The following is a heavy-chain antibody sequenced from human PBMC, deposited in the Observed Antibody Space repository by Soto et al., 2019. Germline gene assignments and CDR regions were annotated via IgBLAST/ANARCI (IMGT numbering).Heavy chain of an antibody. J-gene: IGHJ4*02. Sequence: GGSLRLSCAASGFTFSSYAMSWVRQAPGKGLEWVSAISGSGGSTYYADSVKGRFTISRDNSKNTLYLQMNSLRAEDTAVYYCAKDQRITIFGVVIGYFDYWGQGTLVTVSS. CDR2: ISGSGGST. CDR3: AKDQRITIFGVVIGYFDY. CDR1: GFTFSSYA. V-gene: IGHV3-23*01. D-gene: IGHD3-3*01.